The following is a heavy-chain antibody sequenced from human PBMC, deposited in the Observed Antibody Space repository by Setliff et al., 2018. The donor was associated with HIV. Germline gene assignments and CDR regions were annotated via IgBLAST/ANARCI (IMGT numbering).Heavy chain of an antibody. CDR1: GGSFSGYH. D-gene: IGHD1-26*01. CDR2: VNHTGNT. V-gene: IGHV4-34*01. CDR3: ARGKGGLVGPAEFDY. Sequence: SETLSLTCAVYGGSFSGYHWNWIRQFPGKGLEWIGEVNHTGNTQYNPSLKSRVTMSEETSKNQFSLKLKSVTAADTAIYFCARGKGGLVGPAEFDYWGPGTLVTVSS. J-gene: IGHJ4*02.